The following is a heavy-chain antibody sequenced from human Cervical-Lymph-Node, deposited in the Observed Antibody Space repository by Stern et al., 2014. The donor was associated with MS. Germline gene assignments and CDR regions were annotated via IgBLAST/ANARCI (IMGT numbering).Heavy chain of an antibody. CDR3: ATYSGTFYFDY. CDR2: IIPIFGTT. J-gene: IGHJ4*02. CDR1: GGAFSRYA. Sequence: VQLVESGAEVKKAGSSVKVSCKASGGAFSRYAISWVRQAPGQGLEWMGGIIPIFGTTNYAQKFQDRVTLTADKSTSTAYMELSSLSSEDTAVYYCATYSGTFYFDYWGQGTLVTVSS. D-gene: IGHD1-26*01. V-gene: IGHV1-69*06.